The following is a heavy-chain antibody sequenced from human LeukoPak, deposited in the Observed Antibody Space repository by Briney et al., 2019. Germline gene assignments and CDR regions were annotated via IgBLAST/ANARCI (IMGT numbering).Heavy chain of an antibody. V-gene: IGHV4-34*01. Sequence: SETLSLTCAVYGGSFSGYYWSWIRQPPGKGLEWIGEINHSGSTNYNPSLKSRVTISVDTSKNQFSLKLSSMTAADTAIYYCARGGACGGDCFAAADAFDIWGRGTMVTVSS. CDR2: INHSGST. D-gene: IGHD2-21*01. J-gene: IGHJ3*02. CDR1: GGSFSGYY. CDR3: ARGGACGGDCFAAADAFDI.